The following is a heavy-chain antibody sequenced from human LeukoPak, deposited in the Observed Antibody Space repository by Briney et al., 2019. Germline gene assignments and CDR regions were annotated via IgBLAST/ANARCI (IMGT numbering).Heavy chain of an antibody. CDR3: ARWAGGPLTKTDAFDI. V-gene: IGHV3-48*03. D-gene: IGHD3-10*01. CDR1: GFTFSSYE. J-gene: IGHJ3*02. Sequence: GGSLRLSCAASGFTFSSYEMNWVRQAPGKGLEWVSYISSSGSTIYYADSVKGRFTISRDNAKNSLYLQMNSLRAEDTAVYYCARWAGGPLTKTDAFDIWGQGTMVTVSS. CDR2: ISSSGSTI.